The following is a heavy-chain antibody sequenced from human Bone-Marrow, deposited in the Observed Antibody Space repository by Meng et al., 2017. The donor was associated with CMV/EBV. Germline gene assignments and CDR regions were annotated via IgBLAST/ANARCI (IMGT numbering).Heavy chain of an antibody. J-gene: IGHJ5*02. CDR3: ARDNVPAAIISWFDP. D-gene: IGHD2-2*01. CDR2: IRYDGSNK. CDR1: GFTFSSYG. V-gene: IGHV3-30*02. Sequence: GESLKISCAASGFTFSSYGMHWVRQAPGKGLEWVAFIRYDGSNKYYADSVKGRFTISRDNSKNTLYLQMNSLRAEDTAVYYCARDNVPAAIISWFDPWGQGTLVTVSS.